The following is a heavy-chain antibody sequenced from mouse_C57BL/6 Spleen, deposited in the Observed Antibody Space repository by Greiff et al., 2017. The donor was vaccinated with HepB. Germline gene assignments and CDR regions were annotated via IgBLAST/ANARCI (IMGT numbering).Heavy chain of an antibody. Sequence: EVQLQQSGPELVKPGASVKISCKASGYTFTDYYMNWVKQSHGKSLEWIGDINPNNGGTSYNQKFKGKATLTVDKSSSTAYMELRSLTSEDSAVYYCARYPGHFDYWGQGTTRTVSS. CDR1: GYTFTDYY. J-gene: IGHJ2*01. CDR2: INPNNGGT. V-gene: IGHV1-26*01. D-gene: IGHD3-3*01. CDR3: ARYPGHFDY.